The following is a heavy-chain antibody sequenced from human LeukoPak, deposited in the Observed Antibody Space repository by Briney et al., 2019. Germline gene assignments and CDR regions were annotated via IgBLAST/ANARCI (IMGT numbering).Heavy chain of an antibody. J-gene: IGHJ3*02. Sequence: PSETLSHTCTVSGGSISGYYWSWIRRPPGKGLEWIGYIDDSGNTNYNPSLKSQVTISVDKSKNQFSLKLSFVTAADTAMYYCARSDYHNSGSHTVFDAFDIWGQGTRVTVSS. V-gene: IGHV4-59*01. CDR1: GGSISGYY. CDR2: IDDSGNT. D-gene: IGHD3-10*01. CDR3: ARSDYHNSGSHTVFDAFDI.